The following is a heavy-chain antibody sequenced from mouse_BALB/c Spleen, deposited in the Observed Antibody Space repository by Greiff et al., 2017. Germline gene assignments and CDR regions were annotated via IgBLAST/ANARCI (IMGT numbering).Heavy chain of an antibody. J-gene: IGHJ3*01. D-gene: IGHD2-4*01. CDR2: ISYSGST. CDR3: ARLIYYDYGWFAY. CDR1: GDSITSGY. Sequence: EVMLVESGPSLVKPSQTLSLTCSVTGDSITSGYWNWIRKFPGNKLEYMGYISYSGSTYYNPSLKSRISITRDTSKNQYYLQLNSVTTEDTATYYCARLIYYDYGWFAYWGQGTLVTVSA. V-gene: IGHV3-8*02.